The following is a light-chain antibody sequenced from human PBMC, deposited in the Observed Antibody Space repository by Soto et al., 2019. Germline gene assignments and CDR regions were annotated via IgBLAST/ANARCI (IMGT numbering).Light chain of an antibody. CDR3: QQIYSTRT. J-gene: IGKJ1*01. CDR2: AAS. CDR1: QSISSN. Sequence: DIQMTQSPSSLSASVGDRVTITCRASQSISSNLNWYQQKQGQAPTLLIYAASSLQGGVPSRFSGSGSGTDFPLTISSLQTEDFATYYCQQIYSTRTFGQGTKVEIK. V-gene: IGKV1-39*01.